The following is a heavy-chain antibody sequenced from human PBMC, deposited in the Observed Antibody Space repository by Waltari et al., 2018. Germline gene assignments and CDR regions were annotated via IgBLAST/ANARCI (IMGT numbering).Heavy chain of an antibody. CDR2: IKQDGSDK. CDR1: GFTFGRYW. V-gene: IGHV3-7*01. CDR3: ARLNWDVVKAFDY. J-gene: IGHJ4*02. D-gene: IGHD3-22*01. Sequence: EVQLVESGGGLVQPGGSLRLSWAASGFTFGRYWMSWVGQAPGKGRGWVANIKQDGSDKYYVDSVKGRFTISRDNAKNSLYLQMNSLRVEDTAIYYCARLNWDVVKAFDYWGQGTLVTVSS.